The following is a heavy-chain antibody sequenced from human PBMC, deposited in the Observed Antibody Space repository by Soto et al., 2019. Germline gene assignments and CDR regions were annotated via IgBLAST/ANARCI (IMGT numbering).Heavy chain of an antibody. V-gene: IGHV1-69*06. Sequence: QVQLVQSGPEVKKTGSSMKVSCKASGGPFRGYGLNWVRQAPGQGLEWIGGIIPNFGAPNYAQKFQGRVSITADKVTSTIYMELKGLRSEDTAVYYCATPARDFYGPFYQHSGLDVWGQVTRLTVSS. D-gene: IGHD3-16*01. CDR2: IIPNFGAP. CDR1: GGPFRGYG. J-gene: IGHJ6*02. CDR3: ATPARDFYGPFYQHSGLDV.